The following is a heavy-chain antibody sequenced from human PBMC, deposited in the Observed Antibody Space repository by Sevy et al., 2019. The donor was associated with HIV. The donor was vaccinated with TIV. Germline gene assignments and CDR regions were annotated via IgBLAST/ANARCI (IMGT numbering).Heavy chain of an antibody. CDR1: GYRFSTSW. CDR3: ARVSDTGSFPFDF. J-gene: IGHJ4*02. D-gene: IGHD1-26*01. CDR2: IYPGDSYT. Sequence: GESLKISCRGSGYRFSTSWIGWVRQMPGKGLEWMGMIYPGDSYTRYSPSFQDQVTSSVAKSVTTAYLQWSSLKASDTSIYYCARVSDTGSFPFDFWGQGTLVTVSS. V-gene: IGHV5-51*01.